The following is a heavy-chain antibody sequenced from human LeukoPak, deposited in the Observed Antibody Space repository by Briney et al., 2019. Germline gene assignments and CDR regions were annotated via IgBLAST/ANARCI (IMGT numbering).Heavy chain of an antibody. J-gene: IGHJ6*03. CDR3: AKNRGANYYNYYMDV. CDR2: IGGGGRDT. Sequence: PGGSLRLSCAASGFTFAMSWARQAPGKGLEWLSTIGGGGRDTFYADSVKGRFTVSRDNSKNTLYLQMSSLRAEDTAVYFCAKNRGANYYNYYMDVWGKGTTVTVSS. V-gene: IGHV3-23*01. CDR1: GFTFA. D-gene: IGHD4/OR15-4a*01.